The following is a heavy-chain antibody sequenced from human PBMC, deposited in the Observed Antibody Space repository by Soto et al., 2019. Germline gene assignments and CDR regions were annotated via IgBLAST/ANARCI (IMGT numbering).Heavy chain of an antibody. J-gene: IGHJ6*02. CDR3: ARDQGMYCSGGSCYGMDV. V-gene: IGHV3-33*01. CDR2: IWYDGSNK. D-gene: IGHD2-15*01. Sequence: QVQLVESGGGVVQPGRSLRLSRAASGFTFSSYGMHWVRQAPGKGLEWVAVIWYDGSNKYYADSVKGRFTISRDNSKNTLYLQMNSLRAEDTAVYYCARDQGMYCSGGSCYGMDVWGQGTTVTVSS. CDR1: GFTFSSYG.